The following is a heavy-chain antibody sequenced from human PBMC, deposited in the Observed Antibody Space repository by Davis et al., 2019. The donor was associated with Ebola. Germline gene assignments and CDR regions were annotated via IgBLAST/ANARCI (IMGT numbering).Heavy chain of an antibody. D-gene: IGHD6-13*01. V-gene: IGHV3-30*03. CDR1: GFTFSSNG. Sequence: GESLKISCAASGFTFSSNGMHWVRQAPGKGLEWVAVISYDGSNKYYADSVKGRFTISRDNSNNTLYVQMNSLRAEDTAVYYCARDFGLAAAGTAFDYWGQGTLVTVSS. CDR3: ARDFGLAAAGTAFDY. CDR2: ISYDGSNK. J-gene: IGHJ4*02.